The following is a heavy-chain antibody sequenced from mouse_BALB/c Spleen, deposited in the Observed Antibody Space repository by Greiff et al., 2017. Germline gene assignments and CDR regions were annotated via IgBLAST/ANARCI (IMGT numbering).Heavy chain of an antibody. Sequence: DVHLVESGGGLVKPGGSLKLSCAASGFTFSSYAMSWVRQSPEKRLEWVAEISSGGSYTYSPDTVTGRFTISRDKAKNTLYLEMSSLRSEDTAMYYCARKTFAYWGQGTLVTVSA. V-gene: IGHV5-9-4*01. J-gene: IGHJ3*01. CDR3: ARKTFAY. CDR1: GFTFSSYA. CDR2: ISSGGSYT.